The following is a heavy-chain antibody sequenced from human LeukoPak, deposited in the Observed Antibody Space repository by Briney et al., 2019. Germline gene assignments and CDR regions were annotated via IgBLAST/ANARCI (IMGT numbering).Heavy chain of an antibody. CDR1: GGTFSCYA. V-gene: IGHV1-69*05. D-gene: IGHD3-22*01. CDR3: ARASHYYDSSGYYYGLGYYYYMDV. CDR2: IIPIFGTA. Sequence: SVKVSCKASGGTFSCYAISWVRQAPGQGLEWMGGIIPIFGTANYAQKFQGRVTITTDESTSTAYMELSSLRSEDTAVYYCARASHYYDSSGYYYGLGYYYYMDVWGKGTTVTVSS. J-gene: IGHJ6*03.